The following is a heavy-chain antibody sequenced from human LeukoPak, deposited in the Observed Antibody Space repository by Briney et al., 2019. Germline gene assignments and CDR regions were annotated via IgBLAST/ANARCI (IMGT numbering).Heavy chain of an antibody. CDR3: AREAYCGGDCYSGFDY. J-gene: IGHJ4*02. CDR2: ISGSGGST. Sequence: GGSLRLSCAASGLTFSSYAMSWVRQAPGKGLEWVSTISGSGGSTYYADSVKGRFTISRDNSKNTLYLQMNSLRAEDTAVYYCAREAYCGGDCYSGFDYWGQGTLVTVSS. D-gene: IGHD2-21*02. V-gene: IGHV3-23*01. CDR1: GLTFSSYA.